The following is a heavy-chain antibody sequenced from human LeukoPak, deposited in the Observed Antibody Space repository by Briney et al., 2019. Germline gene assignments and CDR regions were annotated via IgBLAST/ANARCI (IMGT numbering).Heavy chain of an antibody. J-gene: IGHJ4*02. V-gene: IGHV1-69*05. D-gene: IGHD2-2*01. CDR3: ARGVRDSSSTSCYHEYFDY. Sequence: SVKVSCKASGGTFSSYAISWVRQAPGQGLEWMGGIIPIFGTANYAQKFQGRVTITTDESTSTAYMELSSLRSEDTAVYYCARGVRDSSSTSCYHEYFDYWGQGTLVTVSS. CDR2: IIPIFGTA. CDR1: GGTFSSYA.